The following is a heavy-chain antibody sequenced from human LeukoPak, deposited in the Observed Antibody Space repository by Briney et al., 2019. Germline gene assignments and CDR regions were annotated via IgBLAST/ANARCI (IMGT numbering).Heavy chain of an antibody. Sequence: GALRLSCAASGFTVSSNYMSWVRQLPGRGLMWVSSMSDDGTVTTYADSVKGRFIISRDNAKNTLYLQLNSLRGEDTALYFCATAYSGFAYNWFDPWGQGALVTVSS. J-gene: IGHJ5*02. CDR3: ATAYSGFAYNWFDP. V-gene: IGHV3-74*01. CDR2: MSDDGTVT. CDR1: GFTVSSNY. D-gene: IGHD5-12*01.